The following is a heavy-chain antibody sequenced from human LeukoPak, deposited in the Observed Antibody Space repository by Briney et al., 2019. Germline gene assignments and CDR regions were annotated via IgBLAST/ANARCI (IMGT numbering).Heavy chain of an antibody. D-gene: IGHD2-2*01. CDR3: ARVKWDIVVVPAATFFDS. Sequence: PSQTLSLTCTVSGGSINSGGYYWSWIGQHPGKGLKWIGNIFYSGTTYYNPSLKSLLTISVDTSKNQFSLKLSSVSAADTAVYYCARVKWDIVVVPAATFFDSWGQGTLVTVSS. V-gene: IGHV4-31*01. J-gene: IGHJ4*02. CDR2: IFYSGTT. CDR1: GGSINSGGYY.